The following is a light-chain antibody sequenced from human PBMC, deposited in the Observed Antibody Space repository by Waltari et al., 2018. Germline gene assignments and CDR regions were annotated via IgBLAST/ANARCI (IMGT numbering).Light chain of an antibody. Sequence: DIQMTQSPSSLSASVGDRVTITCRASQSISNYLSWYQQRPGKAPNLLIYAASSFQSGVPSRLSGSGSGTDFTLTISSLQPEDFATYYCQQSYSIPLTFGPGTKVDIK. J-gene: IGKJ3*01. CDR1: QSISNY. V-gene: IGKV1-39*01. CDR3: QQSYSIPLT. CDR2: AAS.